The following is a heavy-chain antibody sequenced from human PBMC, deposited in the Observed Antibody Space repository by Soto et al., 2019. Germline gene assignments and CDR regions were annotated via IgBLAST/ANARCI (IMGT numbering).Heavy chain of an antibody. CDR2: ISYDGGNK. V-gene: IGHV3-30-3*01. CDR1: GFSFSTYA. D-gene: IGHD6-13*01. CDR3: ARCLSSSSWYGDYYYAMDV. J-gene: IGHJ6*02. Sequence: AGGSLRLSCAASGFSFSTYAMHWVRQAPGEGLEWVAVISYDGGNKYYADSVEGRFTISRDNSKNTLYLQMDSLRTEDTAVYYCARCLSSSSWYGDYYYAMDVWGQGTTVTVSS.